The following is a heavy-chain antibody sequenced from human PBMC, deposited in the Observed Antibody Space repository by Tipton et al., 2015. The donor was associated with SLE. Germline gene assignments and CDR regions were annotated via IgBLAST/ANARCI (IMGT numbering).Heavy chain of an antibody. V-gene: IGHV4-59*08. Sequence: TLSLTCTVSGGSISSYYWSWIRQPLGKGLEWIGSIYYSGSTVYKPSLKSRVTISVDTSKNQFSLKLSSVTAADTAVYYCARHYYDGSAYKGYFQHWGQGTLVTVSS. CDR1: GGSISSYY. J-gene: IGHJ1*01. CDR2: IYYSGST. CDR3: ARHYYDGSAYKGYFQH. D-gene: IGHD3-22*01.